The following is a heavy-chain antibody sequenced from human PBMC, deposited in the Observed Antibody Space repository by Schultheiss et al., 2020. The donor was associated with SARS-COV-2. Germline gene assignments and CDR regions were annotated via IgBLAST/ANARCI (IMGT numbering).Heavy chain of an antibody. CDR3: ARGSIVVVVAATSDY. J-gene: IGHJ4*02. D-gene: IGHD2-15*01. CDR1: GFTFSSYS. CDR2: ISSSSSYI. V-gene: IGHV3-21*01. Sequence: GGSLRLSCAASGFTFSSYSMNWVRQAPGKGLEWVSSISSSSSYIYYADSVKGRFTISRDNAKNSLYLQMNSLRAEDTAVYYCARGSIVVVVAATSDYWGQGTLVTVSS.